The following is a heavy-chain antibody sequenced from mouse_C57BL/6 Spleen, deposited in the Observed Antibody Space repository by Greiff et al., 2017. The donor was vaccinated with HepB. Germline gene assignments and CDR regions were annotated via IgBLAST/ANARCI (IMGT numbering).Heavy chain of an antibody. Sequence: QVHVKQPGTELVKPGASVKLSCKASGYTFTSYWMHWVKQRPGQGLEWIGNINPSNGGTNYNEKFKSKATLTVDKSSSTAYMQLSSLTSEDSAVYYCARYRDLPYYAMDYWGQGTSVTVSS. J-gene: IGHJ4*01. CDR2: INPSNGGT. V-gene: IGHV1-53*01. CDR1: GYTFTSYW. CDR3: ARYRDLPYYAMDY. D-gene: IGHD3-1*01.